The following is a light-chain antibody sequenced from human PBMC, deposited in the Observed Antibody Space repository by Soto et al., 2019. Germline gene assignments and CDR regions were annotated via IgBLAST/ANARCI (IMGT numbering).Light chain of an antibody. CDR1: QSVTTN. J-gene: IGKJ4*01. V-gene: IGKV3-15*01. CDR2: DAS. Sequence: EVVMTQSPATLSVSPGERVTFSCRASQSVTTNLAWYQHKPVQSPRLLISDASTGASGIPPRFRGSGSGTEFTLTIDRLQSADFAVYYCQQYDRWPVTFGGGTKVDIK. CDR3: QQYDRWPVT.